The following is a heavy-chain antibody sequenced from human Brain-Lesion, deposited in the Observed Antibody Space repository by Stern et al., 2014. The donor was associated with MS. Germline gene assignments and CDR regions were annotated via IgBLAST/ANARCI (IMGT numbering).Heavy chain of an antibody. J-gene: IGHJ4*02. V-gene: IGHV4-4*02. D-gene: IGHD1-26*01. CDR3: ASNRGSGSFFDS. CDR1: GGSISSGNW. Sequence: VQLLESGPGLVKPSGTLSLTCAVSGGSISSGNWWCWVRQSPGQRLEGIGEMYHSGITNSNPSLGSRGSISIDKSKNQFSLKVYSLTAADTAVYYCASNRGSGSFFDSWGQGSLVTVSS. CDR2: MYHSGIT.